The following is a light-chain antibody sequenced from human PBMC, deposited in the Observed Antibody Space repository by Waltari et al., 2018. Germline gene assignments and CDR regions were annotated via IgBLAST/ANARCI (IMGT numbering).Light chain of an antibody. J-gene: IGKJ4*01. CDR2: SAS. CDR3: QQLNSYPLT. CDR1: QGISNY. Sequence: CRASQGISNYLAWYHQKPGRAPKLLIYSASTLQSGVPSRFSGSGSGTDFTLTISSLQPEDFATFYCQQLNSYPLTFGGGTKVEIK. V-gene: IGKV1-9*01.